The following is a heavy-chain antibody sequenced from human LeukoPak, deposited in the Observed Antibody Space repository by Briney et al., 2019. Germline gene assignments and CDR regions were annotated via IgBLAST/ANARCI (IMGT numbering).Heavy chain of an antibody. J-gene: IGHJ4*02. CDR2: IYWDDDK. V-gene: IGHV2-5*02. CDR3: AHRRGYSKIDS. D-gene: IGHD5-18*01. Sequence: SGPTLVNPTQTLTLTCTISGVSLSTSGVGVGWIRQPPGKALEWLALIYWDDDKRYSPSLKSRLTITKDTSKNQVVVRLTNMDPVDTATYYCAHRRGYSKIDSWGQGTQVTVSS. CDR1: GVSLSTSGVG.